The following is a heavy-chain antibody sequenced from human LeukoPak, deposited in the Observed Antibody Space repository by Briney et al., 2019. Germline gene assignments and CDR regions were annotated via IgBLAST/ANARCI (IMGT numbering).Heavy chain of an antibody. J-gene: IGHJ4*02. CDR1: GYTFTNFP. CDR2: IGAYNGYT. D-gene: IGHD1-26*01. Sequence: ASVKVSCKASGYTFTNFPIGWVRQAPGQGLEWKGWIGAYNGYTKYAPSLQGRVTMTTDTSTSTAYMQLRSLRSDDTAMYYCARVGGNYEGLIDYWGQGTLVTVSS. CDR3: ARVGGNYEGLIDY. V-gene: IGHV1-18*01.